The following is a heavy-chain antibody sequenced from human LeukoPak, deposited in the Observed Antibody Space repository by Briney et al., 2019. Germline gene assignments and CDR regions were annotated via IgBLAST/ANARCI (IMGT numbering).Heavy chain of an antibody. CDR1: GGSISSSSYY. D-gene: IGHD3-10*01. V-gene: IGHV4-39*01. CDR3: ARQPITMVRGVITPFDY. J-gene: IGHJ4*02. CDR2: IYYSGST. Sequence: PSETVSLTCTVSGGSISSSSYYWGWIRQPPGKGLEWIGSIYYSGSTYYNPSLKSRVTISVDTSKNQFSLKLSSVTAADTAVYYCARQPITMVRGVITPFDYWGQGTLVTVSS.